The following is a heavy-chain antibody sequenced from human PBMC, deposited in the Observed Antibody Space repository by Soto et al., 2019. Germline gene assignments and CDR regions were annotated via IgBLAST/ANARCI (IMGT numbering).Heavy chain of an antibody. J-gene: IGHJ4*02. CDR3: ARSDYGDYVGY. V-gene: IGHV3-48*01. D-gene: IGHD4-17*01. Sequence: EVQLVESGGGLVQPGGSLRLSCAASGFTFSSYSMNWVRQAPGKGLEWVSYISSSSSTIYYADSLKGRFTISRDNAKNSLYLQMNSLRAEDTAVYYCARSDYGDYVGYWGQGTLVTVSS. CDR1: GFTFSSYS. CDR2: ISSSSSTI.